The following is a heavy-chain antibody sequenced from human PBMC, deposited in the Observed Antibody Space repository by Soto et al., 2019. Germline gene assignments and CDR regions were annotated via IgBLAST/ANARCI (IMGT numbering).Heavy chain of an antibody. CDR1: GFTFSSYG. Sequence: XGSLILSFAASGFTFSSYGMHWVRQAPGKGLEWVAVISYDGSNKYYADSVKGRFTISRDNSKNTLYLQMNSLRAEDTAVYYCAKDINRYYYDSSGYPAYYYYGMDVWGQGTTVTVSS. J-gene: IGHJ6*02. CDR3: AKDINRYYYDSSGYPAYYYYGMDV. D-gene: IGHD3-22*01. V-gene: IGHV3-30*18. CDR2: ISYDGSNK.